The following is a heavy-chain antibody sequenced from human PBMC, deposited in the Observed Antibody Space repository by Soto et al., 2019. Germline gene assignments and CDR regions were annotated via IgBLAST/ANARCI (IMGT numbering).Heavy chain of an antibody. CDR3: ARVPDR. D-gene: IGHD2-2*01. CDR1: GGSISSCGYS. V-gene: IGHV4-30-2*01. CDR2: IYHSGST. Sequence: TLSLTCAVSGGSISSCGYSWSWIRQPPGKGLEWIGYIYHSGSTYYNPSLKSRVTISVDRSKNQFSLKLSSVTAADTAVYYCARVPDRWGQGTLVTVSS. J-gene: IGHJ5*02.